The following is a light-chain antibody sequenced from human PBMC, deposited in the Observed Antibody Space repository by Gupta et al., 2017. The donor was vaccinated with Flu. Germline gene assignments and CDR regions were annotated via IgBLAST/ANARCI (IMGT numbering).Light chain of an antibody. CDR1: QSISSY. CDR3: QQSYSTLRS. J-gene: IGKJ4*01. CDR2: AAS. V-gene: IGKV1-39*01. Sequence: DIQMTQSPSSLSASVGDRVTITCRASQSISSYLNWYQQKPGKAPKLLIYAASSLQSGVPSRFSGSGYGTDFTLTISRLQPEDFATYYCQQSYSTLRSFGGGTKVEIK.